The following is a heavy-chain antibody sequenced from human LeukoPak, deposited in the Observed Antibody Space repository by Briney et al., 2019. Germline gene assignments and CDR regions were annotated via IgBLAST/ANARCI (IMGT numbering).Heavy chain of an antibody. Sequence: PSETLSLTCTVSGGSISSYYWSWIRQPAGKGLEWIGRIYTSGSTNYNPSLKSRVSMSVDTSTNQFSLKLSSVTAADTAVYYCARDPGYYDSSGYYYAFDIWGQGTMVTVSS. CDR2: IYTSGST. CDR3: ARDPGYYDSSGYYYAFDI. V-gene: IGHV4-4*07. D-gene: IGHD3-22*01. CDR1: GGSISSYY. J-gene: IGHJ3*02.